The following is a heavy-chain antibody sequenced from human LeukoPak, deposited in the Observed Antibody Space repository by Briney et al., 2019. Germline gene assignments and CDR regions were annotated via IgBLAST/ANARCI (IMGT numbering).Heavy chain of an antibody. CDR3: ARQTGSGLFILP. D-gene: IGHD3/OR15-3a*01. J-gene: IGHJ4*02. V-gene: IGHV4-39*01. Sequence: PSETLSLTCTVSRDSISSTIHYWGWIRQPPGKGLEWIGSVYFNGNTYYNPSLKSRVTISVDRSKNQFSLNLNSVTAADTAVYYCARQTGSGLFILPGGQGTLVTVSS. CDR2: VYFNGNT. CDR1: RDSISSTIHY.